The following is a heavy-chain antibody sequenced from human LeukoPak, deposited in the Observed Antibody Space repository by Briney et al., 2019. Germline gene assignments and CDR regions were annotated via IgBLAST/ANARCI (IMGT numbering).Heavy chain of an antibody. CDR3: ARVYCSGGSCYGLDY. V-gene: IGHV3-74*01. CDR2: INTDWSST. CDR1: GFTFSSYW. D-gene: IGHD2-15*01. Sequence: PGGSLRLSCAASGFTFSSYWMHWVRQAPGKGLVWVSRINTDWSSTSYADSVKGRFTISRDNAKNTLYLQMNSLRAEDTAVYYCARVYCSGGSCYGLDYWGQGTLVTVSS. J-gene: IGHJ4*02.